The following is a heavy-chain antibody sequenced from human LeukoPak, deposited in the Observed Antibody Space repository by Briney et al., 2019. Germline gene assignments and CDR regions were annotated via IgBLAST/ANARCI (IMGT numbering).Heavy chain of an antibody. Sequence: GGSLRLSCAASGFTFSDYWMHWVRQAPGKGPVWVSRINSDGTTTTYADSVKGRFTISRDNSKNTLYLQMNSLRAEDTAVYYCAKDYDSSGYYVSWYFDLWGRGTLVTVSS. V-gene: IGHV3-74*01. CDR1: GFTFSDYW. CDR2: INSDGTTT. J-gene: IGHJ2*01. CDR3: AKDYDSSGYYVSWYFDL. D-gene: IGHD3-22*01.